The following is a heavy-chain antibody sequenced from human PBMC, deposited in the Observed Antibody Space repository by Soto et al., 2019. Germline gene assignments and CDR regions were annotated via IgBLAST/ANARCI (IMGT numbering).Heavy chain of an antibody. Sequence: GGSLRLSCAASGFTFSSYAMSWVRPAPGKGLEWVSAISGSGGSTYYADSVKGRFTISRDNSKNTLYLQMNSLRAEDTAVYYCAKEDYLESHYYYDSSGYYYQALGAFDIWGQGTMVTVSS. D-gene: IGHD3-22*01. CDR2: ISGSGGST. CDR1: GFTFSSYA. V-gene: IGHV3-23*01. J-gene: IGHJ3*02. CDR3: AKEDYLESHYYYDSSGYYYQALGAFDI.